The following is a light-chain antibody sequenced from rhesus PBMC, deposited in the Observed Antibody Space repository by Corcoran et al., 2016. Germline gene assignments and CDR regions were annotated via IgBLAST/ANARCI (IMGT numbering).Light chain of an antibody. CDR3: QQGYNTLFT. J-gene: IGKJ3*01. V-gene: IGKV1-18*01. CDR1: QDITSW. Sequence: DIQMTQSPSSLSASVGDKVTITCRASQDITSWLAWYQQKPGKAPKLLFYGSASLQTGAPSRVSGSGSGTVYTLTISGLQPEDFATYYCQQGYNTLFTFGPGTKLDI. CDR2: GSA.